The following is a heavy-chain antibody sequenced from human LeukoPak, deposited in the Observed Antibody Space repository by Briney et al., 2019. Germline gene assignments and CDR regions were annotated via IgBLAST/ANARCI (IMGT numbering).Heavy chain of an antibody. CDR1: GFTFSSYS. D-gene: IGHD5-24*01. CDR3: ARDLRRRDGYSGFGY. V-gene: IGHV3-21*01. CDR2: ISSSSYI. J-gene: IGHJ4*02. Sequence: PGGSLRLSCAASGFTFSSYSMNWVRQAPGKGLEWVSSISSSSYIYYADSVKGRFTISRDNAKNSLYLQMNSLRAEDTAVYYCARDLRRRDGYSGFGYWGQGTLVTVSS.